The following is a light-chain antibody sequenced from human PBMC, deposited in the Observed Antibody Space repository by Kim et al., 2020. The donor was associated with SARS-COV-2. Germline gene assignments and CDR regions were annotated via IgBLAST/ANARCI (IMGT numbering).Light chain of an antibody. CDR2: GAS. V-gene: IGKV3-20*01. Sequence: APGERSTLSCRASQSVSSSYLAGYQQKPGQAPRLLIYGASSRATGIPDRFSGSGSGTDFTLTISRLEPEDFAVYYCQQYGSSPQTFGQGTKVDIK. CDR3: QQYGSSPQT. J-gene: IGKJ1*01. CDR1: QSVSSSY.